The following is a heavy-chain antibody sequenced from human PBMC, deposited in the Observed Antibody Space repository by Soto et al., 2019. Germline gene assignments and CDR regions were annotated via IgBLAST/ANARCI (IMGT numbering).Heavy chain of an antibody. D-gene: IGHD2-2*01. V-gene: IGHV4-39*01. CDR2: IYYSGST. J-gene: IGHJ4*02. CDR1: GGSISSSSYY. Sequence: SETLSLTCTVSGGSISSSSYYWGWIRQPPGKGLEWIGSIYYSGSTYYNPSLKSRVTISVDTSKNQFSLKLSSVTAADTAVYYCARHYFSPYCSSTSCTNPLFDYWGQGTLVTVSS. CDR3: ARHYFSPYCSSTSCTNPLFDY.